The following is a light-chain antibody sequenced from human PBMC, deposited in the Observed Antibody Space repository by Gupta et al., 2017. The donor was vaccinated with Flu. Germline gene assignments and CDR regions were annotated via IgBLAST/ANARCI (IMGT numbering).Light chain of an antibody. CDR2: VAS. V-gene: IGKV1-39*01. Sequence: DIQMTQSPSALSASVGDRVTITCRASQSIASYLNWYQQRPGKAPKLLISVASILQSGVPSRFSGSGSGTDFTLTINSLHPEDFATYFCQQAYSYPLTFGRGTKVEIK. CDR1: QSIASY. CDR3: QQAYSYPLT. J-gene: IGKJ1*01.